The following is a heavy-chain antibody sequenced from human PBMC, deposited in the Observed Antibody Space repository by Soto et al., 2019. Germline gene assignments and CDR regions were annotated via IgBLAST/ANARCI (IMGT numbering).Heavy chain of an antibody. Sequence: SSETLSLTCAVYGGSFSGYYWSWIRQPPGKGLEWIGEINHSGSTNYNPSLKSRVTISVDTSKNQFSLKLSSVTAADTAVYYCARVRYYDILTGHRGRFDPWGQGTLVTVSS. D-gene: IGHD3-9*01. V-gene: IGHV4-34*01. CDR2: INHSGST. CDR1: GGSFSGYY. J-gene: IGHJ5*02. CDR3: ARVRYYDILTGHRGRFDP.